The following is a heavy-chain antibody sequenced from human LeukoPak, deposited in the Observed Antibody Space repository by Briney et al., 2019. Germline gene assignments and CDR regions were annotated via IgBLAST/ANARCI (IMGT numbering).Heavy chain of an antibody. CDR2: IYYSGRT. CDR3: AREYSGYVGGFDY. V-gene: IGHV4-59*01. D-gene: IGHD5-12*01. Sequence: SETLSLTCTVSGGSISSYYWSWIRQPPGKGLEWIGYIYYSGRTNYNPSLKSRVTISVDTSKNQSTLKLSSVTAADTAVYYCAREYSGYVGGFDYWGQGTLVTVSS. CDR1: GGSISSYY. J-gene: IGHJ4*02.